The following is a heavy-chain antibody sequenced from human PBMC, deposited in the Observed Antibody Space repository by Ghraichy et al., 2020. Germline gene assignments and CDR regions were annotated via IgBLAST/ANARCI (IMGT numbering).Heavy chain of an antibody. Sequence: GGSLRLSCAASGFTFSSYWMHWVRQVPGKGLVWVSRINSDGSSTSYADSVKGRFTISRDNAKKTLYLQMNSLRAEDTAVYYCARASRNTALNFDYWGQGTLVTVSS. CDR2: INSDGSST. CDR1: GFTFSSYW. J-gene: IGHJ4*02. CDR3: ARASRNTALNFDY. D-gene: IGHD2/OR15-2a*01. V-gene: IGHV3-74*01.